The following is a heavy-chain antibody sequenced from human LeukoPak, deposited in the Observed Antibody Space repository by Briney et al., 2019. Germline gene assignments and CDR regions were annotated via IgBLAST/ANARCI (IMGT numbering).Heavy chain of an antibody. Sequence: SETLSLTCTVSGGSISTYFWSWIRQPPGKGLEWIGEIYHSGSTNYNVSLKSRITISVDKSKNQFSLRLSSVTAADTAVYYCAKDKTEATGGFDSWGQGALVTVSS. CDR1: GGSISTYF. D-gene: IGHD3-16*01. CDR3: AKDKTEATGGFDS. J-gene: IGHJ4*02. V-gene: IGHV4-59*12. CDR2: IYHSGST.